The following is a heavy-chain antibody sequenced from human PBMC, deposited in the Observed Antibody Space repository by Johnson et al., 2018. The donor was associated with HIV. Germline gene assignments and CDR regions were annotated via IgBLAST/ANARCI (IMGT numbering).Heavy chain of an antibody. CDR3: AKDVGNYWPDAFDI. J-gene: IGHJ3*02. CDR2: IRYDGSNK. V-gene: IGHV3-30*02. CDR1: GFTFSDYA. D-gene: IGHD3-22*01. Sequence: QVQLVESGGGVVQPGRSLTLSCIGSGFTFSDYAIHWVRQAPGKGLEWVAFIRYDGSNKYYADSVRGRLTISRDNSKNTVYLQMNSLRTEDTAVYYCAKDVGNYWPDAFDIWGQGTMVTVSS.